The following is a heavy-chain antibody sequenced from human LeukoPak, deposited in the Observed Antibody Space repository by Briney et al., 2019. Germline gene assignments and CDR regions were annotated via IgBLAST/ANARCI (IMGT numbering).Heavy chain of an antibody. D-gene: IGHD6-13*01. V-gene: IGHV4-34*01. CDR2: INHSGST. CDR3: ARRAGYSSSWFWFDP. CDR1: GGSFSGYY. Sequence: KPSETLSLTCAVYGGSFSGYYWSWIRQPPGKGLEWIGEINHSGSTNYNPSLKSRVAISVDTSKNQFSLKLSSVTAADTAVYYCARRAGYSSSWFWFDPWGQGTLVTVSS. J-gene: IGHJ5*02.